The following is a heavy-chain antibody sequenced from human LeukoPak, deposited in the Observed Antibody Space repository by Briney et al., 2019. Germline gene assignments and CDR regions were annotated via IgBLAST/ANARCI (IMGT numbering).Heavy chain of an antibody. CDR3: ARDLTSFDY. CDR2: ISYDGSNK. J-gene: IGHJ4*02. Sequence: GGSLRLSCAASGFSFNNAWMSWVRQAPGKGLEGVAVISYDGSNKYYADSVKGRFTISRDNSKNTLYLQVNSLRAEDTAVYYCARDLTSFDYWGQGTLVTVSS. CDR1: GFSFNNAW. V-gene: IGHV3-30-3*01.